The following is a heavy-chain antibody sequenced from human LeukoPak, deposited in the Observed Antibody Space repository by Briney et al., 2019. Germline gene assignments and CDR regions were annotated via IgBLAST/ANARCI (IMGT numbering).Heavy chain of an antibody. D-gene: IGHD3-22*01. V-gene: IGHV3-30*01. CDR2: ISYDGSNK. CDR1: GFTFSSYA. CDR3: ARDESAHYYDSRGYSVY. J-gene: IGHJ4*02. Sequence: GGSLRLSCAASGFTFSSYAMHWVRLAPGKGLEWVAVISYDGSNKYYADSVKGRFTISRDNSKNTLYLQMNSLRAEDTAVYYCARDESAHYYDSRGYSVYWGQGTLVTVSS.